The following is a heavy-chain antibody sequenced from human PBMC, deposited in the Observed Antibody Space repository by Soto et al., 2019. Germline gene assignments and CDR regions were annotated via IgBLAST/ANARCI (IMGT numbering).Heavy chain of an antibody. CDR1: GGTFGNDI. D-gene: IGHD6-19*01. CDR2: INPNSGGT. J-gene: IGHJ4*02. CDR3: ARVGPYSSGGYYFDY. V-gene: IGHV1-2*04. Sequence: GPSVKVSCKTSGGTFGNDIITWVRQATGQGLEWMGWINPNSGGTNYAQKFQGWVTMTRDTSISTAYMELSRLRSDDTAVYYCARVGPYSSGGYYFDYWGQGTLVTVSS.